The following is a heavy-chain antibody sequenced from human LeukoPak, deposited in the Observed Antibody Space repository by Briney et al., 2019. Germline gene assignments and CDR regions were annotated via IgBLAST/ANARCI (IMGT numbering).Heavy chain of an antibody. V-gene: IGHV1-18*01. CDR2: ISAYNGNT. CDR1: GYTFTSYG. Sequence: ASVKVSCKASGYTFTSYGIIWVRQAPGQGLEWMGWISAYNGNTNYAQKLQGRVTMTTDTSTSTAYMELRSLRSDDTAVYYCAREAVDYYGSGSYWFDPWGQGTLVTVSS. D-gene: IGHD3-10*01. J-gene: IGHJ5*02. CDR3: AREAVDYYGSGSYWFDP.